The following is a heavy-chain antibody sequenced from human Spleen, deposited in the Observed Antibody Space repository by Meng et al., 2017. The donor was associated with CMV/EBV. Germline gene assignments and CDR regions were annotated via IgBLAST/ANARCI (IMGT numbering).Heavy chain of an antibody. V-gene: IGHV1-2*02. Sequence: ASVKVSCKASGYTFTNHNIHWVRQAPGQGLEWMGYINPKSGARNSAQTFQGRVTMITDTSITTAYMELSGLTSDDTAVYFCANAVLLRSYSVDVWGQGTAVTVSS. CDR3: ANAVLLRSYSVDV. CDR2: INPKSGAR. J-gene: IGHJ6*02. D-gene: IGHD3-9*01. CDR1: GYTFTNHN.